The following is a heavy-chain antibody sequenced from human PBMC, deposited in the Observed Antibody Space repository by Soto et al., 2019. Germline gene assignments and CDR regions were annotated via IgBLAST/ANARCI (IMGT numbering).Heavy chain of an antibody. V-gene: IGHV4-59*01. CDR3: AGGYYDFWSGYQYFDY. Sequence: SETLSLTCSVSGGSISSYYWSWIRQPPGKGLEWIGYIYYSGSTNYNPSLKSRVTISVDTSKNQFSLKLSSVTAADTAVYYCAGGYYDFWSGYQYFDYWGQGTLVTVSS. CDR1: GGSISSYY. J-gene: IGHJ4*02. D-gene: IGHD3-3*01. CDR2: IYYSGST.